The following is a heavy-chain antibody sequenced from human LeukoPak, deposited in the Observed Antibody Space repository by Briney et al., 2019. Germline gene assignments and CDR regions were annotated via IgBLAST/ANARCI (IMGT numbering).Heavy chain of an antibody. CDR2: ISAYNGNT. V-gene: IGHV1-18*01. J-gene: IGHJ4*02. CDR3: ARGSYYDSSGYADFDY. Sequence: ASVKVSCKASGYTFTSYGISWVRQAPGQGLEWMGWISAYNGNTNYAQKLQDRVTMTTDTSTSTAYMELRSLRSDDTAVYYCARGSYYDSSGYADFDYWGQGTLVTVSS. CDR1: GYTFTSYG. D-gene: IGHD3-22*01.